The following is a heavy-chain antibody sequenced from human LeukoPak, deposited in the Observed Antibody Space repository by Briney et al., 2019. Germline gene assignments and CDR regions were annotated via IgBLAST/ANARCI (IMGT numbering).Heavy chain of an antibody. CDR2: IYYSGST. Sequence: SETLSLTCTVSGGSISRGGYYWSWIRQHPGKGLEWIGYIYYSGSTYYNPSLKSRVTISVDTSKNQFSLKLSSVTAADTAVYYCARGGDYYGSDSPYYYYMDVWGKGTTVTVSS. D-gene: IGHD3-10*01. J-gene: IGHJ6*03. CDR1: GGSISRGGYY. CDR3: ARGGDYYGSDSPYYYYMDV. V-gene: IGHV4-31*03.